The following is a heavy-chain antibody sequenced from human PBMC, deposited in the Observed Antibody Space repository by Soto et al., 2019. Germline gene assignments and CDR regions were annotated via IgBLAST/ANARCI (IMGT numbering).Heavy chain of an antibody. CDR1: GGSISSSNW. CDR2: IYHSGST. V-gene: IGHV4-4*02. CDR3: ARDGHSGSLYYFDY. J-gene: IGHJ4*02. D-gene: IGHD1-26*01. Sequence: PSETLSLTCAVSGGSISSSNWWSWVRQPPGKGLEWIGEIYHSGSTNYNPSLKSRVTISVDKSKNQFSLKLSSVTAADTAVYYCARDGHSGSLYYFDYWGQGTLVTVSS.